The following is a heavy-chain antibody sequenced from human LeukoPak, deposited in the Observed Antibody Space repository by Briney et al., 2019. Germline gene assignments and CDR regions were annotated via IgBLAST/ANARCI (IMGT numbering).Heavy chain of an antibody. CDR3: AKANSGYEPGPPDY. Sequence: GSLRLSCAASGFPFSSYAMHWVRQAPGKGLEWVAVISYDGSNKYYADSVKGRFTISRDNSKNTLYLQMNSLRAEDTALYYCAKANSGYEPGPPDYWGQGTLVTVSP. CDR1: GFPFSSYA. D-gene: IGHD5-12*01. CDR2: ISYDGSNK. J-gene: IGHJ4*02. V-gene: IGHV3-30-3*01.